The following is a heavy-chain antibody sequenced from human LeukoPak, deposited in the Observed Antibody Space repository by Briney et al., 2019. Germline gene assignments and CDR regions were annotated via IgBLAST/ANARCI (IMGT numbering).Heavy chain of an antibody. CDR3: ARGVRLLWFGDLWYYYGMDV. V-gene: IGHV1-8*01. CDR2: MNPNSGNT. D-gene: IGHD3-10*01. Sequence: GASVKVSCKASGYTFTSYDINWVRQATGQGLEWMGWMNPNSGNTGYAQKFQGRVTMTRNTSISTAYMELSSPRSEDTAVYYCARGVRLLWFGDLWYYYGMDVWGQGTTVTVSS. J-gene: IGHJ6*02. CDR1: GYTFTSYD.